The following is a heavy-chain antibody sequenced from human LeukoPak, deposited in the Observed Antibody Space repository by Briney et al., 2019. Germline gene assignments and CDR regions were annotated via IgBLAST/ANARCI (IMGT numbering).Heavy chain of an antibody. Sequence: GGSLRLSCAASGFTFRSYGMHWVRQAPGKGLEWVAFIRYDGSNKYYSDSVKGRFTISRDNSKNTLYLQMNSLRAEDTAGYYCAKDKILGYCSGGSCQGLDYWGQGTLVTVSS. CDR2: IRYDGSNK. D-gene: IGHD2-15*01. CDR3: AKDKILGYCSGGSCQGLDY. CDR1: GFTFRSYG. V-gene: IGHV3-30*02. J-gene: IGHJ4*02.